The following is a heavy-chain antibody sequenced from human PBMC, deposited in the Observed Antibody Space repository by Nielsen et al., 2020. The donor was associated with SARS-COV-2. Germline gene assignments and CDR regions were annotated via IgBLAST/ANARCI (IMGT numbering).Heavy chain of an antibody. CDR2: NNNSAKN. J-gene: IGHJ4*02. D-gene: IGHD2-15*01. CDR1: GGSMNFFY. Sequence: SETLSLTCSISGGSMNFFYWSWIRQAPGKGLEWIAYNNNSAKNMYNTSLKSRVTMSVDTSKNQLSLRLTSVTAADTAVYYCARGRAPLRYWGQGILVTVPS. V-gene: IGHV4-59*01. CDR3: ARGRAPLRY.